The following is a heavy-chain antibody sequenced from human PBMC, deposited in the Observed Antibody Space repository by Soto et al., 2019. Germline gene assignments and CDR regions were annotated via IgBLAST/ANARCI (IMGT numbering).Heavy chain of an antibody. J-gene: IGHJ4*02. CDR1: GFTFRDYA. CDR3: AKDPSTGSADY. V-gene: IGHV3-23*01. Sequence: GGSLRLSCAPSGFTFRDYAMSWVRQAPGKGLEWVSTISGGGFDTHYADSVKGRFTISRDNVKDTLYIQMNNLRVEDTAVYYCAKDPSTGSADYRGQGALVTVSS. CDR2: ISGGGFDT. D-gene: IGHD3-9*01.